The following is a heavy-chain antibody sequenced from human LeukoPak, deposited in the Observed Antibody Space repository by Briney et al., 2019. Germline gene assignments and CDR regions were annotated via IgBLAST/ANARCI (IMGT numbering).Heavy chain of an antibody. J-gene: IGHJ4*02. D-gene: IGHD6-13*01. Sequence: SNYEFNWVRQAPGKGLEWIGSIYYSGRTYYNPSLKSRVTISVDTSKNQFSLKLSSVTAADTAVYYCARLAGIAAAYFDYWGQGTLVTVSS. CDR2: IYYSGRT. CDR3: ARLAGIAAAYFDY. CDR1: SNYE. V-gene: IGHV4-39*01.